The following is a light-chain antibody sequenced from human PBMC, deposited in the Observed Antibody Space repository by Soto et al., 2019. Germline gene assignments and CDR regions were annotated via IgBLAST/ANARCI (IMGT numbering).Light chain of an antibody. Sequence: QSVLTQPASVSGSPGQSITISCTGTSSDVGNYNYVSWYQQYPGRVPKLLIYMVNNRASGVSNRFSGSKSGNTASLTISGLQAEDEADYFCTSPXXGSLYVFGTGTKLTVL. CDR1: SSDVGNYNY. CDR2: MVN. CDR3: TSPXXGSLYV. V-gene: IGLV2-14*01. J-gene: IGLJ1*01.